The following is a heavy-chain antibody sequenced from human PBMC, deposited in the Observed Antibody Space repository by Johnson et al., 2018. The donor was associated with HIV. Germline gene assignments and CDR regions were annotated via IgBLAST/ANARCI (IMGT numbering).Heavy chain of an antibody. Sequence: VQLVESGGGVVQPGRSLRLSCAASGFTFDDYAMHWVRQAPGKGLEWVSGISWNSGSIGYADSVKGRFTISRDNAKNSLSLQMNSLRAEDTALYYCAKVPDLLNWEANAFDVWGRGTVVTVSS. V-gene: IGHV3-9*01. J-gene: IGHJ3*01. CDR3: AKVPDLLNWEANAFDV. CDR1: GFTFDDYA. CDR2: ISWNSGSI. D-gene: IGHD7-27*01.